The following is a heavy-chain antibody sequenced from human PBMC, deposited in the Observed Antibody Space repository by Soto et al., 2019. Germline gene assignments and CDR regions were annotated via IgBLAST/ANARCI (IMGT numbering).Heavy chain of an antibody. J-gene: IGHJ4*02. CDR1: GFTFSSYA. Sequence: EVQLFESGRGLVQPGGSLRLSCAASGFTFSSYAMRWVRQAPGKGLEWVSAISGSGGSTYYADSVKGRFTISRDNAKNTLYLQMHSLRAEDTAVYYCAKGLVRGDYWGQGTLVTVSS. CDR3: AKGLVRGDY. CDR2: ISGSGGST. D-gene: IGHD6-19*01. V-gene: IGHV3-23*01.